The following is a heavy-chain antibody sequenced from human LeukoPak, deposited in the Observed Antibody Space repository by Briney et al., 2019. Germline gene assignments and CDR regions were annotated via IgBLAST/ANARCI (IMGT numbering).Heavy chain of an antibody. D-gene: IGHD3-22*01. CDR3: AKDGNYLDSSGYLIPFDY. J-gene: IGHJ4*02. CDR1: GFTFSRFA. V-gene: IGHV3-23*01. CDR2: ISGIDRTT. Sequence: PGGPLRLSCEAPGFTFSRFAMSWVRQAPGKGLEWVSSISGIDRTTYYADSVKGRFTISRDNSKNILYLQMNSLRADDTALYYCAKDGNYLDSSGYLIPFDYWGLGTLVTVSS.